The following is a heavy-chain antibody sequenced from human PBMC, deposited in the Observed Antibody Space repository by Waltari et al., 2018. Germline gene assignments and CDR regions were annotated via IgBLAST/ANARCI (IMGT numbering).Heavy chain of an antibody. D-gene: IGHD5-12*01. V-gene: IGHV4-39*01. J-gene: IGHJ3*01. CDR2: ISYNGAT. Sequence: QLQLQESGPGLVKRSETLSLTCSVSVVSITTNRHYWGWIRQPPGQGLEWIGTISYNGATYSSPSLRSRVTIFRDTSKNQLSLKLGSVTAADTAFYYCATYIGASLGTAAFDVWGQGTMVTVSS. CDR1: VVSITTNRHY. CDR3: ATYIGASLGTAAFDV.